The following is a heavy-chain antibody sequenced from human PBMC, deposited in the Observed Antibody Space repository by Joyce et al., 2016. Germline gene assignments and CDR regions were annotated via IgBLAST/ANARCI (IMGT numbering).Heavy chain of an antibody. Sequence: EVQLVESGGGLVKPGGSLRLSCAASGFTFRSYNMSWVRQAAGKGLEWVSSITNTGSYKYYADSEKDRFTISRDNAKNSLYLQMNSLRAEDTAVYYCATPGRYCSSTSCYDSPFNYWGQGTLVTVSS. J-gene: IGHJ4*02. CDR1: GFTFRSYN. V-gene: IGHV3-21*01. CDR3: ATPGRYCSSTSCYDSPFNY. D-gene: IGHD2-2*01. CDR2: ITNTGSYK.